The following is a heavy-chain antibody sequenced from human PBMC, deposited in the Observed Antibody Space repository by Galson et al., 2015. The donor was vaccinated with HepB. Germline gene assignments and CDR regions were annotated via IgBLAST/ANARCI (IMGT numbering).Heavy chain of an antibody. V-gene: IGHV3-30*18. D-gene: IGHD3-22*01. CDR2: TSYDGINK. J-gene: IGHJ6*02. Sequence: SLRLSCAASGFSFSRYGMHWVRQAPGKGLEWVAVTSYDGINKYYADSVKGRFTISRDNSKNTLYLQMNSLRAEDTAVYYCAKDRRYYDSSGYQAVFYYYYGMDVWGQGTTVTVSS. CDR3: AKDRRYYDSSGYQAVFYYYYGMDV. CDR1: GFSFSRYG.